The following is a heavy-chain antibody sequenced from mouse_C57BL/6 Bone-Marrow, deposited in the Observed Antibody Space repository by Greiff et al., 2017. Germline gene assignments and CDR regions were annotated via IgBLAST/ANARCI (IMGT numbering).Heavy chain of an antibody. Sequence: EVQVVESGGDLVKPGGSLKLSCAASGFTFSSYGMSWVRQTPGKRLEWVATISSGGSYTYYPDSVKGRFPFSSDNAKNNLYLQMSSLKSEDTAMYYCSSLRLRSWFAYWGQGTLVTVSA. V-gene: IGHV5-6*01. J-gene: IGHJ3*01. CDR3: SSLRLRSWFAY. D-gene: IGHD2-2*01. CDR1: GFTFSSYG. CDR2: ISSGGSYT.